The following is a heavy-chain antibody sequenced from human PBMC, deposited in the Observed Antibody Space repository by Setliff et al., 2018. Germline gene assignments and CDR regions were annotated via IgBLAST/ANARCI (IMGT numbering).Heavy chain of an antibody. J-gene: IGHJ6*02. CDR3: ASSVDYYDRSGYPYAMDV. D-gene: IGHD3-22*01. CDR2: ISVYNGNT. CDR1: GYTFTRNG. V-gene: IGHV1-18*01. Sequence: GASVKVSCKASGYTFTRNGINWVRQAPGQGLEWMGWISVYNGNTHYAQKFQGRVTMTTDTSTTTAYMDLRSLRSDDTAEYYCASSVDYYDRSGYPYAMDVWGQGTTVTVSS.